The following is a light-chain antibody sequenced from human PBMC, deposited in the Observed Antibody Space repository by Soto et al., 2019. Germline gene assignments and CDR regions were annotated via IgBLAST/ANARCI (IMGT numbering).Light chain of an antibody. J-gene: IGKJ5*01. CDR3: QQTHALPLT. CDR2: AAS. V-gene: IGKV1-39*01. Sequence: DVQMTQCPSSLSASVGDRVTIACRARQPIGNYLKLYQQKPAEAPKVLIFAASSLRSGVPSRFSGSGYGTDFPLTINHRQPEDSAIYYCQQTHALPLTFGQGTLL. CDR1: QPIGNY.